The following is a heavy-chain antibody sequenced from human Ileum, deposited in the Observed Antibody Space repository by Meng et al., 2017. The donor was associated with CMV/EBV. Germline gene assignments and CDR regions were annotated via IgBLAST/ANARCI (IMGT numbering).Heavy chain of an antibody. CDR1: GGSINSNNFF. D-gene: IGHD3-22*01. CDR2: IHYNEKT. CDR3: MTRGLGFDSSLFDF. Sequence: QLQLQEPGPGLVKPSETLSLTCTVSGGSINSNNFFWGWIRQAPGKGPEWIGSIHYNEKTYYNPPFKSRVTISVDTSNKQVSLNLNSVTAADTAVYYCMTRGLGFDSSLFDFWGQGTLVTVSS. J-gene: IGHJ4*02. V-gene: IGHV4-39*07.